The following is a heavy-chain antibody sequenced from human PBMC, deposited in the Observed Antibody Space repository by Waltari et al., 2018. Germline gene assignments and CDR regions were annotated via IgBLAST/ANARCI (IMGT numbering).Heavy chain of an antibody. CDR1: GGSISSGDYY. D-gene: IGHD3-10*01. Sequence: QVQLQESGPGLVKPSQTLSLTCPVSGGSISSGDYYWSWIRQPPGKGLEWIGYIYYSGSTYYNPSLKSRVTISVDTSKNQFSLKLSSVTAADTAVYYCARGPGNYGSGSYYYYYYYMDVWGKGTTVTVSS. CDR2: IYYSGST. V-gene: IGHV4-30-4*08. CDR3: ARGPGNYGSGSYYYYYYYMDV. J-gene: IGHJ6*03.